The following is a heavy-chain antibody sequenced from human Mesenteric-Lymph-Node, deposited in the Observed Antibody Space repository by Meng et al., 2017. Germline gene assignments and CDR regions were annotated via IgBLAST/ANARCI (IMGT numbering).Heavy chain of an antibody. V-gene: IGHV3-72*01. D-gene: IGHD4-23*01. CDR1: GFTLSDHY. J-gene: IGHJ4*02. CDR2: SRDKSRSYTT. Sequence: EVQLVEFGGGSVQPGGSLSLSCAASGFTLSDHYMDWVRQAPGKGLEWVGRSRDKSRSYTTEYAASVKGRFTISRDDSQNSLFLQMNSLKTEDTAVYYCATGLSGGNDVGYWGQGTLVTVSS. CDR3: ATGLSGGNDVGY.